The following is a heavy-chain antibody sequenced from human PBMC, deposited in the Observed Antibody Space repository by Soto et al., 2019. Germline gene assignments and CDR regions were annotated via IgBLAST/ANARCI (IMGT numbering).Heavy chain of an antibody. CDR1: GGSISSGDYY. CDR2: IYYSGST. V-gene: IGHV4-30-4*01. Sequence: PSETLSLTCTVSGGSISSGDYYWSWIRQPPWKCLEWIGYIYYSGSTYYNPSLKSRVTISVDPSKNQFSLKLSSVTAADTAVYYCARGIRNWLDPWGQGTLVTVSS. D-gene: IGHD1-20*01. CDR3: ARGIRNWLDP. J-gene: IGHJ5*02.